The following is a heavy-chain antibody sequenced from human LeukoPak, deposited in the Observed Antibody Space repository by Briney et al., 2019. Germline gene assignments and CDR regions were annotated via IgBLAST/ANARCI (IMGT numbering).Heavy chain of an antibody. CDR1: GYTFTNYW. Sequence: GESLQISCKASGYTFTNYWIGWVRQMPGKGLEWMGIVYPGDSDTRYSPSFQGQVTISADKSISTAYLRWSSLKASDTAMYYCARQGGYDGVVLDVWGKGTTVTVSS. CDR3: ARQGGYDGVVLDV. J-gene: IGHJ6*04. V-gene: IGHV5-51*01. CDR2: VYPGDSDT. D-gene: IGHD5-12*01.